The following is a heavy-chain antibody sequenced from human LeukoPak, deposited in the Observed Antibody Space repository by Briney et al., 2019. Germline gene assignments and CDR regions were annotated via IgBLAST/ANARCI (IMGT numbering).Heavy chain of an antibody. CDR1: GGSIRTFH. CDR3: ARHSPRGGDSFPLHY. V-gene: IGHV4-59*01. D-gene: IGHD3-16*01. CDR2: IYHSGTT. Sequence: KPSETLSLTCTVSGGSIRTFHWSWIRQPPGKGLEWIGYIYHSGTTNYSPSLKSRVTISVDTSKNQLSLKLNSVTAADTAVYYCARHSPRGGDSFPLHYWGQGTLVTVSS. J-gene: IGHJ4*02.